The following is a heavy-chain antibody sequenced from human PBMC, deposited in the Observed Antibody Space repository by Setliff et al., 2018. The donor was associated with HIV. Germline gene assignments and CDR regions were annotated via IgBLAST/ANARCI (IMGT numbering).Heavy chain of an antibody. CDR2: ISASSVNT. Sequence: ASVKVSCKASGYTFINYHITWVRQAPGQGLEWVGSISASSVNTNYTQGSVTMTTDISTSTAYMELRSLKSADSAVSYCARVPVSHYYYYMDVWGKGTTVTVSS. CDR1: GYTFINYH. CDR3: ARVPVSHYYYYMDV. J-gene: IGHJ6*03. V-gene: IGHV1-18*01.